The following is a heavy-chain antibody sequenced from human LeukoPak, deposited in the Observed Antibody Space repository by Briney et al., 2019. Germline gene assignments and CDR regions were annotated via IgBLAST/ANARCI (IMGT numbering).Heavy chain of an antibody. CDR3: ARAYSSSWLAYYYYSMDV. J-gene: IGHJ6*02. D-gene: IGHD6-13*01. V-gene: IGHV3-30-3*01. CDR2: ISYDGSNK. CDR1: GFTFSSYA. Sequence: GGSLRLSCAASGFTFSSYAMHWVRQAPGKGLEWVAVISYDGSNKYYADSVKGRFTISRDNAKSSLYLQMNSLRAEDTAVYFCARAYSSSWLAYYYYSMDVWGQGTTVTVSS.